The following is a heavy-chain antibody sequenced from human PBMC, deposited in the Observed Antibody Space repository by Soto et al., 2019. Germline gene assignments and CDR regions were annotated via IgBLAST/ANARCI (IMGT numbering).Heavy chain of an antibody. Sequence: GGSLRLSCAASGFTFSSYGMHWVRQAPGKGLEWVAVISYDGSNKYYADSVKGRFTISRDNSKNTLYLQMNSLRAEDTAVYYCAREKHSSSTSCYFDAFDIWGQGTMVTVSS. CDR3: AREKHSSSTSCYFDAFDI. CDR1: GFTFSSYG. D-gene: IGHD2-2*01. J-gene: IGHJ3*02. CDR2: ISYDGSNK. V-gene: IGHV3-30*03.